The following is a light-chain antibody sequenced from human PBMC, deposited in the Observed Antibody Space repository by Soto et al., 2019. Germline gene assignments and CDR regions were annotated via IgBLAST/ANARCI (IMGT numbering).Light chain of an antibody. J-gene: IGLJ1*01. CDR3: SSYASNTYV. CDR2: EVT. Sequence: QSALTQPASVSGSPGQSITITCTGTSSDVGADKYVSWYQQHPGKAPQLMIYEVTNRPSGVSNRFSGSKSGNTASLTISGLLAEDEGDYYCSSYASNTYVFGTGTKLTVL. V-gene: IGLV2-14*01. CDR1: SSDVGADKY.